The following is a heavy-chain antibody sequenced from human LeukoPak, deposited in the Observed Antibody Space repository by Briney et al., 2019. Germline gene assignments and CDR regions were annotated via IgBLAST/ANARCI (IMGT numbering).Heavy chain of an antibody. CDR1: GFTVSSNY. CDR3: GVVAATPTFDP. V-gene: IGHV3-66*01. Sequence: GGSLRLSCAASGFTVSSNYMSWVRQAPGKGLEWVSVIYSGGSTYYAESVKGRFTISRDNSKNTLYLQMNSLRAEDTAVYYCGVVAATPTFDPWGQGTLVTVSS. CDR2: IYSGGST. D-gene: IGHD2-15*01. J-gene: IGHJ5*02.